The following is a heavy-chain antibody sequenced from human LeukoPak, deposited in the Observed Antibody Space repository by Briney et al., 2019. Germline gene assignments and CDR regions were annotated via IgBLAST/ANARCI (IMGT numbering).Heavy chain of an antibody. Sequence: SETLSLTCTVSGGSISSYYWSWIRQPAGKGLEWIGRIYTSGSTNYNPSLKSRVTMSVDTSKNQLSLQLNSVTPEDTAAYYCARDLTIAPYGMDVWGQGTTVTVSS. V-gene: IGHV4-4*07. J-gene: IGHJ6*02. D-gene: IGHD3-9*01. CDR3: ARDLTIAPYGMDV. CDR2: IYTSGST. CDR1: GGSISSYY.